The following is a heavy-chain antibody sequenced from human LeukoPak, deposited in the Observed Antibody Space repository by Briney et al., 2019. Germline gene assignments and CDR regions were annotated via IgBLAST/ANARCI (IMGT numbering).Heavy chain of an antibody. D-gene: IGHD2-15*01. CDR2: ISYDGSNK. Sequence: PGGSLRLSCAASGFTFSNYAMHWVRQAPGKGLEWVAVISYDGSNKYYADSVKGRFTISRDNSKNTLYLQMNSLRAGDAAVYYCAKAPVTTCSGAYCYPFDYWSQGTLVTVSS. J-gene: IGHJ4*02. CDR3: AKAPVTTCSGAYCYPFDY. V-gene: IGHV3-30*04. CDR1: GFTFSNYA.